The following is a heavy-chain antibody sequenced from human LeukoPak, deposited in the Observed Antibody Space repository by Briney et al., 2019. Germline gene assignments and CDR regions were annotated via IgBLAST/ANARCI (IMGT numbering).Heavy chain of an antibody. D-gene: IGHD7-27*01. J-gene: IGHJ4*02. V-gene: IGHV3-23*01. Sequence: PGGSLRLSCAASGFTFASYAMTWVREAPGKGLESAPSISASAGTTYYVDSVKGRFTISRDTAKSTLYLQMNSLRADDSAVYYCAKDRPLNWGYYFDSWGQGTLVTVSS. CDR1: GFTFASYA. CDR3: AKDRPLNWGYYFDS. CDR2: ISASAGTT.